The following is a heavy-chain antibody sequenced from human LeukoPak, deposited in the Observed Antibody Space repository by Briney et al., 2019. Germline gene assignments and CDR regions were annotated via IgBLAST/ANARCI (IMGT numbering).Heavy chain of an antibody. D-gene: IGHD5-18*01. CDR2: IYHSGST. Sequence: SETLSLTCAVSGGSISSSNWWSWVRQPPGKGLEWIGEIYHSGSTNYNPSLKSRVTISVDKSKNQFSLKLSSVTAADTAVYYCARDRGVDTAMVDAFDIWGQGTMVTVSS. J-gene: IGHJ3*02. CDR1: GGSISSSNW. V-gene: IGHV4-4*02. CDR3: ARDRGVDTAMVDAFDI.